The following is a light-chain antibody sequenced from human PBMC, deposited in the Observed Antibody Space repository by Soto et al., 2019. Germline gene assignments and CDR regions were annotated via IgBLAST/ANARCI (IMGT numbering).Light chain of an antibody. CDR1: SSDVGGFNF. V-gene: IGLV2-14*01. CDR2: DVV. Sequence: QSALTQPASVSVSPGQSITISCTGTSSDVGGFNFVSWYQHHPGKAPKLLISDVVNRPSGVSHRFSGSKSGSTASLTISGLQADDEADYYCTSYTSTNTLYLFGTGTKV. J-gene: IGLJ1*01. CDR3: TSYTSTNTLYL.